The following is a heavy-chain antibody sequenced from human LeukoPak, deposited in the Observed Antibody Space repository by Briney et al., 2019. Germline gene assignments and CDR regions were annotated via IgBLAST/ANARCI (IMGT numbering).Heavy chain of an antibody. D-gene: IGHD6-13*01. CDR3: ARDSSLNIAAAGTFDY. J-gene: IGHJ4*02. Sequence: ASVKVSCKASGYTFTSYGISWVRQAPGQGLEWMGWTSAYNGNTNYAQKLQGRVTMTTDTSTSTAYMELRSLRSDDTAVYYCARDSSLNIAAAGTFDYWGQGTLVTVSS. CDR2: TSAYNGNT. V-gene: IGHV1-18*01. CDR1: GYTFTSYG.